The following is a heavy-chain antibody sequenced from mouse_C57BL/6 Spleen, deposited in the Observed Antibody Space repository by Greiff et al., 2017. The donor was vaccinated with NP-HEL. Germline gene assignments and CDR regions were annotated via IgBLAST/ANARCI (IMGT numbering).Heavy chain of an antibody. Sequence: QVQLKQSGAELVRPGTSVKVSCKASGYAFTNYLIEWVKQRPGQGLEWIGVINPGSGGTNYNEKFKGKATLTADKSSSTAYMQLSSLTSEDSAVYFCARKDYGSSYEGWFAYWGQGTLVTVSA. CDR2: INPGSGGT. D-gene: IGHD1-1*01. V-gene: IGHV1-54*01. J-gene: IGHJ3*01. CDR3: ARKDYGSSYEGWFAY. CDR1: GYAFTNYL.